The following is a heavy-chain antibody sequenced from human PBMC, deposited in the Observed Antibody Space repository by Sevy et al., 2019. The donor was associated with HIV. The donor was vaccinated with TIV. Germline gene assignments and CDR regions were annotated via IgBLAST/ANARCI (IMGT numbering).Heavy chain of an antibody. D-gene: IGHD2-15*01. V-gene: IGHV1-24*01. CDR3: ATVGLRYFSGSSTYQGDWFDP. CDR2: FDLQHGET. J-gene: IGHJ5*02. CDR1: GYTLTKLS. Sequence: ASVKVSCKVSGYTLTKLSIHWVRQAPGKGLEWMGHFDLQHGETIYAERFQGRVTITADTSIDTGYMELSRLTSEDTAVYYCATVGLRYFSGSSTYQGDWFDPWGQGTLVTVSS.